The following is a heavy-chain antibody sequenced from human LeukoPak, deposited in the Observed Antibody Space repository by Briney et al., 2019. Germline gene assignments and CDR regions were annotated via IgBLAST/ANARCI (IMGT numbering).Heavy chain of an antibody. CDR1: GFTFSSYW. J-gene: IGHJ4*02. D-gene: IGHD2-2*02. Sequence: GGSLRLSCATSGFTFSSYWMSWVRQAPGKGLEWVANIKQDGSEKYYVDSVKGRFTISRDNAKNSLYLQMNSLRAEDTAVYYCARDWIVVVPAAISTRGALDYWGQGTLVTVSS. V-gene: IGHV3-7*01. CDR2: IKQDGSEK. CDR3: ARDWIVVVPAAISTRGALDY.